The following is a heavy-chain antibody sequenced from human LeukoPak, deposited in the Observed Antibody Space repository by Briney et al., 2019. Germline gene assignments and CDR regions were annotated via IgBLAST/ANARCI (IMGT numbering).Heavy chain of an antibody. CDR3: ARENYYDSSDYTPEFDY. CDR1: GGSISSGGYY. Sequence: SETLSLTCTVSGGSISSGGYYWSWIRQHPGKGLEWIGYIYYSGSTYYNPSLKSRVTISVDTSKNKFSLKLSSVTAADTAVYYCARENYYDSSDYTPEFDYWGQGTLVTVSS. CDR2: IYYSGST. V-gene: IGHV4-31*03. J-gene: IGHJ4*02. D-gene: IGHD3-22*01.